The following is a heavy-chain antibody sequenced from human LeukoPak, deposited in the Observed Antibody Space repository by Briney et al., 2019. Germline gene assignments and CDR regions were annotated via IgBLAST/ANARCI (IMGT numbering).Heavy chain of an antibody. CDR2: ISCDGSNK. CDR1: GFTFSSYG. CDR3: AKAPSIAVAGTYNWFDP. V-gene: IGHV3-30*18. D-gene: IGHD6-19*01. J-gene: IGHJ5*02. Sequence: PGRSLRLSCAASGFTFSSYGMHWVRQAPGKGLEWVAVISCDGSNKYYADSVKGRFTISRDNSKNTLYLQMNSLRAEDTAVYYCAKAPSIAVAGTYNWFDPWGQGTLVTVS.